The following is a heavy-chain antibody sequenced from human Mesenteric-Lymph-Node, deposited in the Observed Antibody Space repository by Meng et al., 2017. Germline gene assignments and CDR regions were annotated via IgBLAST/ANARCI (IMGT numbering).Heavy chain of an antibody. J-gene: IGHJ4*02. V-gene: IGHV3-23*01. D-gene: IGHD4-23*01. CDR3: ARDPEGVTTVVTRDFDY. CDR1: GFTFSSYA. CDR2: ISGSGGST. Sequence: GESLKISCAASGFTFSSYAMSWVRQAPGKGLEWVSAISGSGGSTYYADSVKGRFTISRDNSKNTLYLQMNSLRAEDTAVYYCARDPEGVTTVVTRDFDYWGQGTLVTVSS.